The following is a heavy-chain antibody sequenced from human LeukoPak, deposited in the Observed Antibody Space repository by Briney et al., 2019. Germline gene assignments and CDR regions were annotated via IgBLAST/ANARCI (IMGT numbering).Heavy chain of an antibody. D-gene: IGHD6-25*01. CDR2: IFYGEST. Sequence: SETLSLTCSVSAGSISNGDYYWGWIRQAPGKGLEWIGCIFYGESTHYNPSLKSRATISVDTSKNQFSLKLTSVTAADAAIYYCARQLPTAAADTRGYFDYWGQGTVATVSS. J-gene: IGHJ4*01. CDR1: AGSISNGDYY. CDR3: ARQLPTAAADTRGYFDY. V-gene: IGHV4-39*01.